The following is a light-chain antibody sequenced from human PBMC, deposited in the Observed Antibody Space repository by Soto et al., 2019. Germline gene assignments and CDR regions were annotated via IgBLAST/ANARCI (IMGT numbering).Light chain of an antibody. Sequence: QSVLPQPPSVSGAPGQRVTISCTGSSSNIGADFDVHWYQHLPGTAPRLLIYGHSNRPSGVPDRFSGSKSGTSASLAITGLQAEDEADYYCQSYDSGLSGYVFGAGTKVTVL. V-gene: IGLV1-40*01. J-gene: IGLJ1*01. CDR3: QSYDSGLSGYV. CDR1: SSNIGADFD. CDR2: GHS.